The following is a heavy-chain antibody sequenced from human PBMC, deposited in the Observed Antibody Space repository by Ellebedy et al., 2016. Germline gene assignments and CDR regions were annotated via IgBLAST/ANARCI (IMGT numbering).Heavy chain of an antibody. CDR3: AKDLWGKDTAMVFGY. J-gene: IGHJ4*02. D-gene: IGHD5-18*01. CDR1: GFTFSSYA. V-gene: IGHV3-23*01. CDR2: ISGSGGST. Sequence: GGSLRLSXAASGFTFSSYAMSWVRQAPGKGLEWVSAISGSGGSTYYADSVKGRFTISRDNSKNTLYLQMNSLRAEDTAVYYCAKDLWGKDTAMVFGYWGQGTLVTVSS.